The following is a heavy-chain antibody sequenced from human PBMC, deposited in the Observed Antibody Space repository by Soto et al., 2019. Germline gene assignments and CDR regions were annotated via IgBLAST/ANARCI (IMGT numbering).Heavy chain of an antibody. J-gene: IGHJ4*02. CDR3: SLGLRGYHIDT. D-gene: IGHD2-21*01. Sequence: QVHLLQSGSEVKKPGSSVKVSCRASGGTFSNYAFSWVRQAPGQGLEWMGGIIPAFVTTNYAQKLQGRVFLTADESTTTVYMELKSLRFEDTALYFCSLGLRGYHIDTWGQGTQVTVSS. CDR1: GGTFSNYA. CDR2: IIPAFVTT. V-gene: IGHV1-69*01.